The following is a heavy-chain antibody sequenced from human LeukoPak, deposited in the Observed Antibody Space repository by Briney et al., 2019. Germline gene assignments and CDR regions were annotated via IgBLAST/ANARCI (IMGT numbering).Heavy chain of an antibody. CDR3: AREVVPYDAFDI. CDR1: GFTFSSYS. D-gene: IGHD2-21*01. CDR2: ISSSSTI. Sequence: GGSLRLSCAASGFTFSSYSMNWVRQAPGKGLEWVSYISSSSTIYYADSVKGRFTISRDNAKNSLYLQMNSLRAEDTAVYYCAREVVPYDAFDIWGQGTMVTVSS. V-gene: IGHV3-48*04. J-gene: IGHJ3*02.